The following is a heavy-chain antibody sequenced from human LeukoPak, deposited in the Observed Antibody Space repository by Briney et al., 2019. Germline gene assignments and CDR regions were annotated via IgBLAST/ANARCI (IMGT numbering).Heavy chain of an antibody. CDR3: ARDTRDGYNFISRPFDY. CDR2: IKQDGSEK. V-gene: IGHV3-7*01. Sequence: GGSLRLSCAASGFSFSSYWMSWVRQAPGKGLEWVGNIKQDGSEKYYVDSVKGRFTISRDNAKNSLYLQMNSLRAEDTAVYYCARDTRDGYNFISRPFDYWGQGTLVTVSS. D-gene: IGHD5-24*01. CDR1: GFSFSSYW. J-gene: IGHJ4*02.